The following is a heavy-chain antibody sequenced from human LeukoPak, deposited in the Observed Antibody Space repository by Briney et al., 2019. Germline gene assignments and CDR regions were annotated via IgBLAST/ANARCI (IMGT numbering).Heavy chain of an antibody. CDR1: GGTFSSYA. J-gene: IGHJ6*03. CDR3: ASSGSSAMGRYYYYYMDV. V-gene: IGHV1-69*13. D-gene: IGHD1-26*01. Sequence: ASVKVSCKASGGTFSSYAISWVRQAPGQGLEWMGGIIPIFGTANYAQKFQGRVTITADESTSTAYMELSSLRSEDTAVYYCASSGSSAMGRYYYYYMDVWGKGTTVTISS. CDR2: IIPIFGTA.